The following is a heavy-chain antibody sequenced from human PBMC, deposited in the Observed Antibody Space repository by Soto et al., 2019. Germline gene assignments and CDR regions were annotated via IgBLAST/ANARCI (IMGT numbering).Heavy chain of an antibody. Sequence: GGSLRLSCAASGFTFSSYPMHWVRQAPGKGLEWVAVISYDGSNKDYADSVKGRFTISRDNSKNTLYLQMNSLRAEDTDVYYCARERLGFDYWGQGTLVTVSS. J-gene: IGHJ4*02. CDR3: ARERLGFDY. D-gene: IGHD3-22*01. CDR1: GFTFSSYP. CDR2: ISYDGSNK. V-gene: IGHV3-30-3*01.